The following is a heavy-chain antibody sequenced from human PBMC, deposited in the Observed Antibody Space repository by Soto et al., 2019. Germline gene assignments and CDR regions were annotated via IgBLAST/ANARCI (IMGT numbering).Heavy chain of an antibody. CDR1: GFGFHNSW. CDR2: IKSKNDGGKT. Sequence: EVQVVESGGGLVKPGGSLRLSCSASGFGFHNSWMNWVRQAPRKGLEWVGRIKSKNDGGKTDYAATVQGRFTISRDDSKTTIYLQMNSLKTEDTAVYYCTSAGQYCTSTTCKAYWGQGTPVTVSS. J-gene: IGHJ4*02. V-gene: IGHV3-15*07. CDR3: TSAGQYCTSTTCKAY. D-gene: IGHD2-2*01.